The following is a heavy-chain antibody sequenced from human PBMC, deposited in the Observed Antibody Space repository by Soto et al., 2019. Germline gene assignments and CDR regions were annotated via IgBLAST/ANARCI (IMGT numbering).Heavy chain of an antibody. CDR1: GFTVSSNY. J-gene: IGHJ4*02. V-gene: IGHV3-53*01. D-gene: IGHD3-3*01. Sequence: GGSLRLSCAASGFTVSSNYLSWVRQAPGKGLEWVSVIFSADNTHYADSVKGRFTISRDNSKNAVFLQMNSLRAEDTAVYYCAITVPGYYIFWGQGTPVTVSS. CDR2: IFSADNT. CDR3: AITVPGYYIF.